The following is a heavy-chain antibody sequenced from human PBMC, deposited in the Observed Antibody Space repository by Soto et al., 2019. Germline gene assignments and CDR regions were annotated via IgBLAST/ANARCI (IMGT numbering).Heavy chain of an antibody. V-gene: IGHV3-30*18. CDR3: AKALCGGDCSFYGMDV. D-gene: IGHD2-21*01. Sequence: QVQLVESGGGVVQPGRSLRLSCAASGFTFSSYGMHWVRQAPGKGLEWVAVISYDGSNKYYADSVKGRFTISRDNSKNTLYLQMNSLRAEDTAVYYCAKALCGGDCSFYGMDVW. J-gene: IGHJ6*01. CDR2: ISYDGSNK. CDR1: GFTFSSYG.